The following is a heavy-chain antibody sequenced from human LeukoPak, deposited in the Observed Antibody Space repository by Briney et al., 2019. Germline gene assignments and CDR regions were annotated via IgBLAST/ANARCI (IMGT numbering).Heavy chain of an antibody. CDR1: GGSISTYY. J-gene: IGHJ4*02. V-gene: IGHV4-4*07. CDR3: ARGEGYSYGSHFDY. CDR2: IYTSGST. Sequence: SETLSLTCTVSGGSISTYYWSWIRQPAGKGLERIGRIYTSGSTNYNPSLKSRVTMSVDTSKSQFSLKLSSVTAADTAVYYCARGEGYSYGSHFDYWGQGTLVTVSS. D-gene: IGHD5-18*01.